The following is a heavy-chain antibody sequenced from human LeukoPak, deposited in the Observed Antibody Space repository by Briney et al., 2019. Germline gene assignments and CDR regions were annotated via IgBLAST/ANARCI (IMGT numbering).Heavy chain of an antibody. CDR2: TYYRSKWYN. CDR1: GDSVSSNGVA. J-gene: IGHJ6*02. CDR3: ARGGTPTSGWAYFYNRGLDV. Sequence: SQTLSLTCAISGDSVSSNGVAWNWIRQSPSRGLEWLGRTYYRSKWYNDFAPSVKSRITINPDTSRNQFSLQLNSVTPEDSAVYYCARGGTPTSGWAYFYNRGLDVWGQGTTVTVSS. V-gene: IGHV6-1*01. D-gene: IGHD6-19*01.